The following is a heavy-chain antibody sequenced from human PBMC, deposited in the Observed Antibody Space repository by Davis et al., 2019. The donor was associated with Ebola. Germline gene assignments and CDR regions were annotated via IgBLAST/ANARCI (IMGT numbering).Heavy chain of an antibody. Sequence: GESLKISCAGSGFTFSNAWMSWVRQAPGKGLEWVGRIKGKTDGGTTDYAAPVKGRFTISRDDSKNTLYLQMNSLKTEDTAVYYCTADVVPAATRGVYYYYYYMDVWGKGTTVTVSS. CDR3: TADVVPAATRGVYYYYYYMDV. V-gene: IGHV3-15*01. CDR2: IKGKTDGGTT. CDR1: GFTFSNAW. D-gene: IGHD2-2*01. J-gene: IGHJ6*03.